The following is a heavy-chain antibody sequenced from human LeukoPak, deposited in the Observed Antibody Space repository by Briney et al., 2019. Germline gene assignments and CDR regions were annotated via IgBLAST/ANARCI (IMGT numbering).Heavy chain of an antibody. CDR3: ARDIRLGYCSGGSCYGDAFDI. D-gene: IGHD2-15*01. Sequence: PSETLSLTCTVSGGSISSYYWSWIRQPAGKGLEWIGRIYISGSTNYNPSLKSRVTMSVDTSKNQFSLKLSSVTAADTAVYYCARDIRLGYCSGGSCYGDAFDIWGQGTMVTVSS. CDR1: GGSISSYY. J-gene: IGHJ3*02. CDR2: IYISGST. V-gene: IGHV4-4*07.